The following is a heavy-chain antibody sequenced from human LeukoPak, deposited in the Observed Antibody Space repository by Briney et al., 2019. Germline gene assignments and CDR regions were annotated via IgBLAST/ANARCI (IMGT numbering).Heavy chain of an antibody. D-gene: IGHD3-3*01. CDR1: GGSISSSSYY. CDR2: IYYSGST. CDR3: ARQGAYYDFWSGYYPSYWFDP. Sequence: KPSETLSLTCTVYGGSISSSSYYWGWIRQPPGKGLEWIGSIYYSGSTYYNPSLKSRVTISVDTSKNQFSLKLSSVTAADTAVYYCARQGAYYDFWSGYYPSYWFDPWGQGTLVTVSS. V-gene: IGHV4-39*01. J-gene: IGHJ5*02.